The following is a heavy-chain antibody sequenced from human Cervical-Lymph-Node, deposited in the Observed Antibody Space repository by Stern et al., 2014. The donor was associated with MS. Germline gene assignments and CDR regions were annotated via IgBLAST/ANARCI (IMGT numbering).Heavy chain of an antibody. V-gene: IGHV3-64D*06. Sequence: EVQLVESGGGLVQPGGSLRLSCSASGFTFSTYAMHWVRQAPGKGLEYVSAISRSGDTTYYADSVKGRFTISRDNSKNTLYLQMSSLRTEDSAVYYCVKMGLDSGSWFYDDWGQGTLVTVSS. J-gene: IGHJ4*02. D-gene: IGHD1-26*01. CDR2: ISRSGDTT. CDR1: GFTFSTYA. CDR3: VKMGLDSGSWFYDD.